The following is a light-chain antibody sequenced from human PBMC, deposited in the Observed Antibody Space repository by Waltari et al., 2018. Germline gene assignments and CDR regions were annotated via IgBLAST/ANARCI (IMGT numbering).Light chain of an antibody. CDR1: QGISTW. J-gene: IGKJ2*01. Sequence: IQSTQPPPSLSAPVGDRVTSTCRASQGISTWLAWYQQKPGKAPNLLIYTTSSLHSGVPSRFSGSGSGTAFTLTISSLQPEDFATYYCQQTNSFPYTFGQGTKVEIK. CDR2: TTS. CDR3: QQTNSFPYT. V-gene: IGKV1-12*01.